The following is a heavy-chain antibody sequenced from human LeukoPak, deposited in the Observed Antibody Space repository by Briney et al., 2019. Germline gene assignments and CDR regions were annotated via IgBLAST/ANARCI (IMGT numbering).Heavy chain of an antibody. V-gene: IGHV1-46*01. D-gene: IGHD3-10*01. CDR2: INPSGGST. CDR3: ARDIGISYYYGSGSPARPSPFDY. J-gene: IGHJ4*02. Sequence: ASVKVSCKASGYTFTSYYMHWVRQAPGQGLEWMGIINPSGGSTSYAQKFQGRVTMTRDTSISTAYMELSRLRSDDTAVYYCARDIGISYYYGSGSPARPSPFDYWGQGTLVTVSS. CDR1: GYTFTSYY.